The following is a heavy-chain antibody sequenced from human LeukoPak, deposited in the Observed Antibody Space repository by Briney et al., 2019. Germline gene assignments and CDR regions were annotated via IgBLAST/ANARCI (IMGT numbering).Heavy chain of an antibody. CDR3: ARGAVTSNAFDI. CDR2: IWYDGSNK. D-gene: IGHD4-17*01. J-gene: IGHJ3*02. Sequence: GGSLRLSCATSGFTFNNYDMHWVRQAPGKGLDWVAFIWYDGSNKYHTDSVKGRFTISRDTSKNTVYLQMNSLRAEDTAVYYCARGAVTSNAFDIWGQGTMVTVSS. CDR1: GFTFNNYD. V-gene: IGHV3-30*02.